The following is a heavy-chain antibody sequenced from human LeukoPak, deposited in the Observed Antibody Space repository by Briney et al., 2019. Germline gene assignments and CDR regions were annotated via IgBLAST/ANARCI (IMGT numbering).Heavy chain of an antibody. V-gene: IGHV1-69*13. D-gene: IGHD3-22*01. CDR3: ARDRAYYYDSSHDAFDI. CDR2: IIPIFGTA. CDR1: GYTFTSYY. Sequence: SVKVSCKASGYTFTSYYMHWVRQAPGQGLEWMGGIIPIFGTANYAQKFQGRVTITADESTSTAYMELSSLRSEDTAVYYCARDRAYYYDSSHDAFDIWGQGTMVTVSS. J-gene: IGHJ3*02.